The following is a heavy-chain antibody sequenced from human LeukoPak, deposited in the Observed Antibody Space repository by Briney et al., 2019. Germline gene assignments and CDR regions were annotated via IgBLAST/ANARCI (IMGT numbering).Heavy chain of an antibody. J-gene: IGHJ1*01. Sequence: GGSLRLSCVASGFPFSSYGMHWVRQAPGKGLEWVAVIWSVGGAEYYADSVKGRFTISRDNSKNMLFLQMNSLRAEDTAVYYCEKELRGYSYGEHWGQGILVTVSS. CDR2: IWSVGGAE. V-gene: IGHV3-33*06. CDR3: EKELRGYSYGEH. CDR1: GFPFSSYG. D-gene: IGHD5-18*01.